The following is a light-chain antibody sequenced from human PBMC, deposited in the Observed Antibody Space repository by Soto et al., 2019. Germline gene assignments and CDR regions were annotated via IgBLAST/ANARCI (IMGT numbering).Light chain of an antibody. CDR3: SSYTSSSTLRV. V-gene: IGLV2-14*01. CDR2: EVS. Sequence: QSVLTQPASVSGSPGQSITISCTGTRSDVGGYNYVSWYQKHPGKAPKVMIYEVSNRPSGVSNRFSGSKSGNTASLTISGLQAEDEADYYCSSYTSSSTLRVFGTGTKVTVL. J-gene: IGLJ1*01. CDR1: RSDVGGYNY.